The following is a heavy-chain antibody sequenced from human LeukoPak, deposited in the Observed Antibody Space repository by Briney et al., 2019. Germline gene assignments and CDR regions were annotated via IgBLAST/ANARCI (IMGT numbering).Heavy chain of an antibody. CDR3: AKDRGRYYDSSGYYWGYYFDS. Sequence: PGGSLRLSCAASGFTFSSYAMNWVRQAPGKGLEWVSTISGSGGGTYYADSVKGRFTISRDNSKNTLYLQMSSLRAEDTAVYYCAKDRGRYYDSSGYYWGYYFDSWGQGILVTVPT. CDR1: GFTFSSYA. J-gene: IGHJ4*02. CDR2: ISGSGGGT. V-gene: IGHV3-23*01. D-gene: IGHD3-22*01.